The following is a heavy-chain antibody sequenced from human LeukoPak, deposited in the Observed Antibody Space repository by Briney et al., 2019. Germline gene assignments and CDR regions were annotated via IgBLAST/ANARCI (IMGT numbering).Heavy chain of an antibody. J-gene: IGHJ3*01. CDR3: ARGLHTRSSGRRFDVFEL. D-gene: IGHD6-6*01. Sequence: SETLSLTCTVSGGSISSYYWSWIRQPPGKGLEWIGYIYYSGSTNYNPSLKSRVTISVDTSKDQFSLKLSSVTAADTAVYYCARGLHTRSSGRRFDVFELWGQGTMVTVSS. V-gene: IGHV4-59*01. CDR1: GGSISSYY. CDR2: IYYSGST.